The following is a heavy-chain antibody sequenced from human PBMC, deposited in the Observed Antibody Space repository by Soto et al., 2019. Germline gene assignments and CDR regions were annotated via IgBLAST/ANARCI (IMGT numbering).Heavy chain of an antibody. CDR1: GGSVSSGDYY. D-gene: IGHD5-18*01. CDR2: IYYSGST. CDR3: ARIPVDTAMIYWLDP. V-gene: IGHV4-61*08. J-gene: IGHJ5*02. Sequence: SETLSLTCSVSGGSVSSGDYYWSWIRQPPGKGLEWIGYIYYSGSTNYNPSLKSRVTISVDTSKNVFSLKLSSVTAADTAVYYCARIPVDTAMIYWLDPWGQGTLATVSS.